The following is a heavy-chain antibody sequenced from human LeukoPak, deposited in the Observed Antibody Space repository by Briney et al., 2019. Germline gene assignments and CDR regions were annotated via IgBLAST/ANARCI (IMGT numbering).Heavy chain of an antibody. J-gene: IGHJ4*02. D-gene: IGHD3-10*01. CDR2: IYYSGST. Sequence: SETLSLTCTVSGGSISSSSYYWGWIRQPPGKGLEWIGSIYYSGSTYYNPSLKSRLTISVDTSKNQFSLKLSSVTAADTAVYYCARAFVYYYGSGTYDSRPYYFDYWGQGTLVTVSS. V-gene: IGHV4-39*07. CDR1: GGSISSSSYY. CDR3: ARAFVYYYGSGTYDSRPYYFDY.